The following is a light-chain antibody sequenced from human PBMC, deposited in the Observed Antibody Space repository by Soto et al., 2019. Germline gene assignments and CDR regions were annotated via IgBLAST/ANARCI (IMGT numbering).Light chain of an antibody. J-gene: IGKJ3*01. CDR1: QSVSSSY. CDR2: GAS. V-gene: IGKV3-20*01. CDR3: QQYGSSPLFT. Sequence: EIVLTQSPGTLSLSPGERATLSCRASQSVSSSYLAWYQQKPGQAPRLRIYGASGRATGIPDRFSGSGSGTDFTLTISRLEPEDFAVYYCQQYGSSPLFTCGPGTKADIK.